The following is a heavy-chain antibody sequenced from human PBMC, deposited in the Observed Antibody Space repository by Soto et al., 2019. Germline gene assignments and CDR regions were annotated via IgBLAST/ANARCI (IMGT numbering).Heavy chain of an antibody. Sequence: GGSLRLSCAASGFTFSSYAMHWVRQAPGKGLEWVAVISYDGSNKYYADSVKGRFTISRDNSKNTLYLQMNSLRAEDTAVYYCARDRIDCSSTSCYDAGGWFDPWGQGTLVTVSS. V-gene: IGHV3-30-3*01. CDR1: GFTFSSYA. CDR2: ISYDGSNK. J-gene: IGHJ5*02. CDR3: ARDRIDCSSTSCYDAGGWFDP. D-gene: IGHD2-2*01.